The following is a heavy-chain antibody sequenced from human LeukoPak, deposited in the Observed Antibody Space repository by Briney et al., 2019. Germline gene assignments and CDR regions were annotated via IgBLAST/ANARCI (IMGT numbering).Heavy chain of an antibody. J-gene: IGHJ4*02. V-gene: IGHV4-30-2*01. Sequence: SETLSLTCAVPGGSISSGGYYWSWIRQPPGKGLEWIGYIYHSGSTFYNPSLRGRVSISVDRSKNQFSLKLSSVTAADTAVYYCARALPTPGYCSSTSCSYFDYWGQGTLVTVSS. CDR2: IYHSGST. D-gene: IGHD2-2*01. CDR1: GGSISSGGYY. CDR3: ARALPTPGYCSSTSCSYFDY.